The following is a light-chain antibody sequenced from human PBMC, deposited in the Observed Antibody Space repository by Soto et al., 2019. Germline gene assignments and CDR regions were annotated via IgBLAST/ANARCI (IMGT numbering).Light chain of an antibody. CDR1: QSISSY. J-gene: IGKJ5*01. CDR2: AAS. CDR3: QQSYSTPIT. Sequence: DIQLTQSQSFLSASVGSRLTITCRASQSISSYLNWYQQKPGKAPKLLIYAASSLQSGVPSRFSGSGYGTDFNLTISSLQTEDFATYYCQQSYSTPITFGQGTRLEIK. V-gene: IGKV1-39*01.